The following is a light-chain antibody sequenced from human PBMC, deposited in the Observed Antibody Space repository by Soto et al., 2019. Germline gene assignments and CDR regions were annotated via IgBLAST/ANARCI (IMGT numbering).Light chain of an antibody. Sequence: DIQMTQSPSSLSASVGDRVTIICQASQDINNYLNWYQQKPGKAPKLLIYDSSNLEIGVPSRFSRSGYGTRFSFIISSLHPEDFATYYCQQFDNLPFAFGQWRRLEIK. V-gene: IGKV1-33*01. J-gene: IGKJ5*01. CDR2: DSS. CDR1: QDINNY. CDR3: QQFDNLPFA.